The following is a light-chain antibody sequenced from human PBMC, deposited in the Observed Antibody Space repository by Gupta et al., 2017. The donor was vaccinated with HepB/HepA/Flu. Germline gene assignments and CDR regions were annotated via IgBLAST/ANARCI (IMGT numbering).Light chain of an antibody. CDR3: CSYGGSDTFV. Sequence: QSALTQPASVSGSPGQSVTITCTGTSSNVGKYNLVSWYRQYPGEAPKLIIYDVNKLSPGVSNRFAAPKSGNTASLTISGLQAEDEADYYCCSYGGSDTFVFAPGTKVTVL. J-gene: IGLJ1*01. CDR1: SSNVGKYNL. V-gene: IGLV2-23*02. CDR2: DVN.